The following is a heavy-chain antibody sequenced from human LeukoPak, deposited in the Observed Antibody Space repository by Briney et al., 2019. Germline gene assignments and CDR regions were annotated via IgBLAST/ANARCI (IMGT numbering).Heavy chain of an antibody. V-gene: IGHV3-74*01. Sequence: GGSLRLYCAAAVFSCSSYWRHWDRQAPGKELVWVSRINSDGSSTTYADSVRGRFTISGDKAKNKLDLQMNSLRAEDTAVYYCARGYDSSGYYLRFDYWGQGTLVTVSS. J-gene: IGHJ4*02. CDR1: VFSCSSYW. D-gene: IGHD3-22*01. CDR2: INSDGSST. CDR3: ARGYDSSGYYLRFDY.